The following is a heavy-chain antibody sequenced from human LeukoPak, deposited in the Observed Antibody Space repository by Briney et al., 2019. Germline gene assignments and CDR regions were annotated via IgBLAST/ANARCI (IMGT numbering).Heavy chain of an antibody. CDR2: IYTSGST. Sequence: PSETLSLTCTVSGGSISSGNYYWSWIRQPAGKGLEWIGRIYTSGSTNYNPSLKSRVTISVDTSKNQFSLKLSSVTAADTAVYYCARASIAAAGTHFDYWGQGTLVTVSS. J-gene: IGHJ4*02. CDR3: ARASIAAAGTHFDY. V-gene: IGHV4-61*02. D-gene: IGHD6-13*01. CDR1: GGSISSGNYY.